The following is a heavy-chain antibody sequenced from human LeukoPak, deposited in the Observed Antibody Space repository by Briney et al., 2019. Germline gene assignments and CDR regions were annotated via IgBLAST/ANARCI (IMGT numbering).Heavy chain of an antibody. V-gene: IGHV4-38-2*02. J-gene: IGHJ4*02. CDR2: IYHSGST. D-gene: IGHD3-22*01. Sequence: SETLSLTCTVSGGSINSYYWGWIRQSPGKGLEWIGSIYHSGSTYYSPSLRSRITISVDTSKNQFSLKLSSVTAADTAVYYCAREDYYDSSGYYLDCWGQGTLVTVSS. CDR3: AREDYYDSSGYYLDC. CDR1: GGSINSYY.